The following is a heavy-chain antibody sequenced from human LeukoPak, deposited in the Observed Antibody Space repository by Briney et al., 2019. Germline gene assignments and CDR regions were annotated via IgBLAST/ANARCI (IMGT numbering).Heavy chain of an antibody. V-gene: IGHV3-23*01. J-gene: IGHJ3*02. D-gene: IGHD5-18*01. Sequence: GGSLRLSCAASGFTFSSTSMSWVRQAPGKGLEWVAVTVGGGDGTYYADSVKGRFTISRDNSKNTLYLQMNSLRAEDTAVYYCARDRKQLWFPDAFDIWGQGTMVTVSS. CDR1: GFTFSSTS. CDR2: TVGGGDGT. CDR3: ARDRKQLWFPDAFDI.